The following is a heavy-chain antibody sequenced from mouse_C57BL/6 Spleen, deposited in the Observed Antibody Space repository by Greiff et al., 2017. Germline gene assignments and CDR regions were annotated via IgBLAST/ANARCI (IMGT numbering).Heavy chain of an antibody. Sequence: VQLKESGPELVKPGASVKMSCKASGYTFTDYNMHWVKQSHGKSLEWIGYINPNNGGTSYNQKFKGKATLTVNKSSSTAYMELRSLTSEDSAVYYCARSLYYGSSYDYWGQGTTLTVSS. V-gene: IGHV1-22*01. J-gene: IGHJ2*01. CDR3: ARSLYYGSSYDY. CDR2: INPNNGGT. D-gene: IGHD1-1*01. CDR1: GYTFTDYN.